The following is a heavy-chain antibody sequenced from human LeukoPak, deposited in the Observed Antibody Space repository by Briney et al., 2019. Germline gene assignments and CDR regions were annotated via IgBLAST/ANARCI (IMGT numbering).Heavy chain of an antibody. D-gene: IGHD1-20*01. V-gene: IGHV3-21*01. CDR3: ARGITGTSDY. J-gene: IGHJ4*02. Sequence: GGSLRLSCAASGFTFSSYWMSWIRQAPGKGLEWVSSISSSSSYIYYADSVKGRFTISRDNAKNSLYLQMNSLRAEDTAVYYCARGITGTSDYWGQGTLVTVSS. CDR1: GFTFSSYW. CDR2: ISSSSSYI.